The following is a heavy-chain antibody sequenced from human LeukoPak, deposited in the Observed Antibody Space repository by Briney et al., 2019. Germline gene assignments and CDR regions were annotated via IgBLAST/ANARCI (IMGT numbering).Heavy chain of an antibody. CDR1: GGSISSYY. CDR2: IYTSGST. Sequence: PSETLSLTCTVSGGSISSYYWSWIRQPAGKGLEWIGRIYTSGSTNYNPSLKSRVTISVDTSKNQFSLKLSSVTAADTAVYYCARGRRVRVTQRYNWFDPWGQGTLVTVSS. J-gene: IGHJ5*02. D-gene: IGHD2-21*02. V-gene: IGHV4-4*07. CDR3: ARGRRVRVTQRYNWFDP.